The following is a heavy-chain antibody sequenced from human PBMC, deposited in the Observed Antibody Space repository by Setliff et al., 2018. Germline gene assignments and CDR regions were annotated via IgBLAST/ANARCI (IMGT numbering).Heavy chain of an antibody. J-gene: IGHJ6*03. Sequence: GASVKVSCKAFGYSFSDYYLHWVRQPRGQGLEWMGWINPKSGDIKYAQKFQGRVTMTRDTSISTAYMELSSLTSDDTAVYYCARGFSKFYYYYYYYMDVWGKGTTVTVSS. D-gene: IGHD3-3*01. CDR1: GYSFSDYY. CDR2: INPKSGDI. CDR3: ARGFSKFYYYYYYYMDV. V-gene: IGHV1-2*02.